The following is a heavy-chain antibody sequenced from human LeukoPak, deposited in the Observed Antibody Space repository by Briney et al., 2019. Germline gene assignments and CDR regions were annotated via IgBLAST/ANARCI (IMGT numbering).Heavy chain of an antibody. CDR1: GYSISSGYY. J-gene: IGHJ3*02. CDR2: IYHSGST. CDR3: ARVIAAAMDAFDI. D-gene: IGHD6-13*01. V-gene: IGHV4-38-2*02. Sequence: SETLSLTCTVSGYSISSGYYWGWIRQPPGKGLEWIGSIYHSGSTYYNPSLKSRVTISVDTSKNQFSLKLSSVTAADTAVYYCARVIAAAMDAFDIWGQGTMVTVSS.